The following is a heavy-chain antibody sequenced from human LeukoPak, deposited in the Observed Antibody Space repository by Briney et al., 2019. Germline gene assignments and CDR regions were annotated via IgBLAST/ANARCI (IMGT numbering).Heavy chain of an antibody. V-gene: IGHV1-2*02. CDR1: GYTFTGYY. CDR2: INPNSGGT. Sequence: ASVKVSCKASGYTFTGYYMHWVRQAPGQGLEWMGWINPNSGGTNYAQKFQGRVTMTRDTSISTAYMELSRLRSDDTAVYYCARVMVRGVNPDYWGPGTLVTVSS. D-gene: IGHD3-10*01. CDR3: ARVMVRGVNPDY. J-gene: IGHJ4*02.